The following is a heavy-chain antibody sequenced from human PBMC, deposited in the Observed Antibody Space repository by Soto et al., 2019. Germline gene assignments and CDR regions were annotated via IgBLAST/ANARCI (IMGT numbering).Heavy chain of an antibody. CDR2: IKQDGSEK. Sequence: GGSLRLSCAASGFTVSSYWMSWVRQAPGKGLEWVANIKQDGSEKYYVDSVKGRFTISRDNAKNSLYLQMNSLRAEDTAVYYCARGRYGMDVWGQGTTVTVS. J-gene: IGHJ6*02. V-gene: IGHV3-7*04. CDR1: GFTVSSYW. CDR3: ARGRYGMDV.